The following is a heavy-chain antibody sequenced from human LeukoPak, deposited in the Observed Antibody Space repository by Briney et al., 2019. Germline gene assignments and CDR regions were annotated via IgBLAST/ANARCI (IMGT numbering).Heavy chain of an antibody. CDR3: ARGRGDILTGYTDAYYFDY. V-gene: IGHV4-30-2*01. CDR2: INHSGST. J-gene: IGHJ4*02. D-gene: IGHD3-9*01. CDR1: GGSISSGGYY. Sequence: SQTLSLTCTVSGGSISSGGYYWSWIRQPPGKGLEWIGEINHSGSTNYNPSLKSRVTISVDTSKNQFSLKLSSVTAADTAVYYCARGRGDILTGYTDAYYFDYWGQGTLVTVSS.